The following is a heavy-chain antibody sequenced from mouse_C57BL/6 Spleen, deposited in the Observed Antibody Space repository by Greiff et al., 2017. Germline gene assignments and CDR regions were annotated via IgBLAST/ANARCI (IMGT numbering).Heavy chain of an antibody. CDR1: GYTFTSYW. V-gene: IGHV1-52*01. Sequence: VKLQQPGAELVRPGYSLKLSCKASGYTFTSYWMHWVKQRPIQGLEWIGNIDTSDSETHYNQKLKDKGTLTVDKSSSTAHMQLSSLTSEDSAVYYCAGYDCDYWGQGTTLTVSS. CDR2: IDTSDSET. CDR3: AGYDCDY. D-gene: IGHD2-4*01. J-gene: IGHJ2*01.